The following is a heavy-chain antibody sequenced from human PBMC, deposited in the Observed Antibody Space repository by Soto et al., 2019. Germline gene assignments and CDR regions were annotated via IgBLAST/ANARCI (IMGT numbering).Heavy chain of an antibody. V-gene: IGHV4-34*01. D-gene: IGHD3-3*01. CDR3: ARGRKILRFFEWLLSPTFDY. Sequence: QVQLQQWGAGLLKPSETLSLTCAVYGGSFSGYYWSWIRQPPGKGLEWIGEINHSGSTNYNPSLKSRVTISVDTSKTEFSLNLSSVTAADTAVYYCARGRKILRFFEWLLSPTFDYWGQGTLVTVSS. CDR1: GGSFSGYY. CDR2: INHSGST. J-gene: IGHJ4*02.